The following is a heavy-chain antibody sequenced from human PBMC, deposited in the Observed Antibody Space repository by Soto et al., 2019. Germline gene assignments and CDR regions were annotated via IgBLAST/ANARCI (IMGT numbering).Heavy chain of an antibody. J-gene: IGHJ6*02. V-gene: IGHV4-31*03. D-gene: IGHD3-10*01. CDR2: IYYSGST. CDR3: ASPITMVRGPYGMDV. CDR1: GGSISSGGYY. Sequence: SETLSLTCTVSGGSISSGGYYWSWIRQHPGKGLEWIGYIYYSGSTYYNPSLKSRVTISVDTSKNQFSLKLSSVTAADTAVYYCASPITMVRGPYGMDVWGQGTTVTVSS.